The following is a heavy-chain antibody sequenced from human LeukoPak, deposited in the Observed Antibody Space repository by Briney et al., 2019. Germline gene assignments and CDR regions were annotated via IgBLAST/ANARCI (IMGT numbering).Heavy chain of an antibody. V-gene: IGHV3-23*01. D-gene: IGHD5-12*01. CDR2: IIGSRGGT. J-gene: IGHJ4*02. CDR1: GFTFSSCA. CDR3: AKRGGDSGYDWRRYHY. Sequence: GGPLRLSCAASGFTFSSCAMTWVRQAPGKGLEWVSAIIGSRGGTYYADSVKGQFTISRDNSKNTLYLQMNSLRADDTAVYFWAKRGGDSGYDWRRYHYWGQGTLVTV.